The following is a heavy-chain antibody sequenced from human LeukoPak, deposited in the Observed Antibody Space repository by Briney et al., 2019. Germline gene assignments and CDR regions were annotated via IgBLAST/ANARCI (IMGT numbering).Heavy chain of an antibody. J-gene: IGHJ2*01. D-gene: IGHD4-17*01. CDR3: ASLTTNWYFDL. V-gene: IGHV4-59*08. CDR2: IYYSGST. CDR1: GGSISSYY. Sequence: KPSETLSLTCTVSGGSISSYYWSWIRQPPGKGLEWIGYIYYSGSTNYNPSLKSRVTISVDTSKNQFSLKLSSVTAADTAVYYCASLTTNWYFDLWGRGTLVTVSS.